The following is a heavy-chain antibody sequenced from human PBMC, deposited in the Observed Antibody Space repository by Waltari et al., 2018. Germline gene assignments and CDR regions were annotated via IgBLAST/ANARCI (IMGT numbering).Heavy chain of an antibody. J-gene: IGHJ4*02. CDR1: GVTVSNNY. Sequence: EVQLVESGGGLVQPGGSLRLPCAASGVTVSNNYMSWVRQAPGKGLEWVSVIYSGGNTYYADSVKGRFTISRDSSKNTLHLQMNSLRVEDTAVYYCARVGGAAGGYWGQGTLVTVSS. CDR3: ARVGGAAGGY. V-gene: IGHV3-66*01. D-gene: IGHD3-10*01. CDR2: IYSGGNT.